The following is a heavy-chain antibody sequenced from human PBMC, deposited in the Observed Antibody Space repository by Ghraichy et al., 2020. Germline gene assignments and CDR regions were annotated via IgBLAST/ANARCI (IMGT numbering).Heavy chain of an antibody. D-gene: IGHD5-18*01. J-gene: IGHJ4*02. CDR2: ISGSGGST. CDR3: AKDLTGDTEYYFDS. CDR1: GFTFSSYA. V-gene: IGHV3-23*01. Sequence: GGSLRLSCAASGFTFSSYAMSWVRQAPGKGLEWVSAISGSGGSTYYAESVKGRFTISRDNSKNTLYLQMNSLRAEDTAVYYCAKDLTGDTEYYFDSWGQGTLVTVSS.